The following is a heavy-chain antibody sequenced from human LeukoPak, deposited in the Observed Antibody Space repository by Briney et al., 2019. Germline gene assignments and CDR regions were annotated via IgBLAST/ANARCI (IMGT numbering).Heavy chain of an antibody. CDR1: GYTFTGYY. Sequence: GASVKVSCKASGYTFTGYYIHWVRQAPGQGLEWMGWINPNGGGTNYAQKFQGRVTMTRDTSISTAYMELSRLRSDDTAVYYCATDLHRGTVATVMDYWGQGTLVTVSS. CDR2: INPNGGGT. V-gene: IGHV1-2*02. D-gene: IGHD4-17*01. CDR3: ATDLHRGTVATVMDY. J-gene: IGHJ4*02.